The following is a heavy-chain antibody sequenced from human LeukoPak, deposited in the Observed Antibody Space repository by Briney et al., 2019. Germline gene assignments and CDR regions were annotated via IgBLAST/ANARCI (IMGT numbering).Heavy chain of an antibody. CDR2: IRYDGSNK. CDR1: GFTFSSYG. Sequence: QPGGSLRLSCAASGFTFSSYGMHWVRQAPGKGLEWVAFIRYDGSNKYYADSVKGRFTISRDNSKNTLYLQMNSLRAEDTAVYYCAKDSPYYYDSSGHGGGYWGQGTLVTVSS. CDR3: AKDSPYYYDSSGHGGGY. D-gene: IGHD3-22*01. V-gene: IGHV3-30*02. J-gene: IGHJ4*02.